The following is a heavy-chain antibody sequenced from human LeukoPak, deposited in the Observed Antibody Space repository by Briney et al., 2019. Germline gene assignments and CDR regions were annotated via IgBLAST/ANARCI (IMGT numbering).Heavy chain of an antibody. V-gene: IGHV1-69*05. Sequence: SVKVSCKASGGTFSSYAISWVRQAPGQGLEWMGRIIPIFGTANYAQKFQGRVTITTDESTSTAYMELSGLRSEDTAVYYCARDSLDYYDSSGPRDHYWGQGTLVTVSS. J-gene: IGHJ4*02. CDR3: ARDSLDYYDSSGPRDHY. CDR2: IIPIFGTA. CDR1: GGTFSSYA. D-gene: IGHD3-22*01.